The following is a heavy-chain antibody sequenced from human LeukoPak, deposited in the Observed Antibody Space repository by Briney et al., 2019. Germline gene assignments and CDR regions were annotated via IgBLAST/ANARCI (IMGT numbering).Heavy chain of an antibody. V-gene: IGHV1-69*13. D-gene: IGHD2-2*01. CDR3: ASSARSRIDY. J-gene: IGHJ4*02. CDR1: GGTFSSYA. Sequence: SVKVSCKASGGTFSSYAISWVRQAPGQGLGWMGGIIPIFGTANYAQKFQGRVTITADESTSTAYMELSSLRSEDTAAYYCASSARSRIDYWGQGTLVTVSS. CDR2: IIPIFGTA.